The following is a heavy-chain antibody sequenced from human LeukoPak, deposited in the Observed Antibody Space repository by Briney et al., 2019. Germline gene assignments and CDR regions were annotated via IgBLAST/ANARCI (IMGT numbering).Heavy chain of an antibody. V-gene: IGHV3-30*02. D-gene: IGHD3-9*01. CDR3: AKDQGYDILTGYIREAGDY. Sequence: PGGSLRLSCAASGFTFSSYGMHWVRQAPGKGLEWVAFIRYDGSNKYYADSVKGRFTISRDNSKNTLYLQMNSLRAEDTAVYYCAKDQGYDILTGYIREAGDYWGQGTLVTVSS. CDR2: IRYDGSNK. CDR1: GFTFSSYG. J-gene: IGHJ4*02.